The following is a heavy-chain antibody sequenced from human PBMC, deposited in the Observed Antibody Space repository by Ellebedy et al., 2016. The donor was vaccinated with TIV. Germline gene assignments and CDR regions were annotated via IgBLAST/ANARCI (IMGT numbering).Heavy chain of an antibody. CDR1: GGAFSSYF. Sequence: MPSETLSLTCDVSGGAFSSYFWTWIRQAPGKGLEWIGEVGHTGITYYNPSLSSRISISIDTSERHFSLRLSSLTAADTGLYYCAGGNGYAWGNNDIWGQGTLVTVSS. J-gene: IGHJ4*02. CDR3: AGGNGYAWGNNDI. CDR2: VGHTGIT. V-gene: IGHV4-34*01. D-gene: IGHD2-2*01.